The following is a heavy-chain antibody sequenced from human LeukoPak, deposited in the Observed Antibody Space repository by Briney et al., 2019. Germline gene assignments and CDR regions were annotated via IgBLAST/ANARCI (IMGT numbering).Heavy chain of an antibody. CDR3: ARGPLRLGYCSGGSCYHFDY. J-gene: IGHJ4*02. CDR2: IIPIFGTA. CDR1: GGTFSSYA. V-gene: IGHV1-69*13. D-gene: IGHD2-15*01. Sequence: EASVKVSCKASGGTFSSYAISWVRQAPGQGLEWMGGIIPIFGTANYAQKFQGRVTITADESTSTAYMELSSLRSEDTAVYYCARGPLRLGYCSGGSCYHFDYWGQGTLVTVSS.